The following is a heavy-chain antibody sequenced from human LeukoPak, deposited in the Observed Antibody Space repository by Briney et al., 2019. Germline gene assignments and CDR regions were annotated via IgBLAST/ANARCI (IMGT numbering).Heavy chain of an antibody. V-gene: IGHV3-30-3*01. CDR3: AREGLIVVARNAFDI. D-gene: IGHD3-22*01. Sequence: PGGSLRLSCAASGFTSSSYAMHWVRQAPGKGLEWVAVISYDGSNKYYADSVKGRFTISRDNSKNTLYLQMNSLRAEDTAVYYCAREGLIVVARNAFDIWGQGTMVTVSS. J-gene: IGHJ3*02. CDR1: GFTSSSYA. CDR2: ISYDGSNK.